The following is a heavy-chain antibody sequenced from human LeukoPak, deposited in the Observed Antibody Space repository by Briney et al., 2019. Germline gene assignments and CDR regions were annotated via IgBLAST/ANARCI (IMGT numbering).Heavy chain of an antibody. V-gene: IGHV4-59*01. Sequence: SETLSLTCTVSAGSISSYYWSWIRQPPGKGLEWIGYIYYSGSTNYNPSLKSRVTISVDASKNQFSLKLSSVTAADTAVYYCARAKVRGVTYAPFDYWGQGTLVTVSS. J-gene: IGHJ4*02. CDR2: IYYSGST. CDR3: ARAKVRGVTYAPFDY. CDR1: AGSISSYY. D-gene: IGHD3-10*01.